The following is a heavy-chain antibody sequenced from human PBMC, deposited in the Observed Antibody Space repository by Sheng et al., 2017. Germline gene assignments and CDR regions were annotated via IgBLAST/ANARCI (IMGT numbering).Heavy chain of an antibody. Sequence: EVQLVESGGGLVKPGGSLRLSCAASGFTFSNAWMSWVRQAPGKGLEWVGRIKSKTDGGTTDYAAPVKGRFTISRDDSKNTLYLQMNSLKTEDTAVYYCTTDDSPPYYDFWSGYYADYWGQGTLVTVSS. J-gene: IGHJ4*02. D-gene: IGHD3-3*01. V-gene: IGHV3-15*01. CDR1: GFTFSNAW. CDR3: TTDDSPPYYDFWSGYYADY. CDR2: IKSKTDGGTT.